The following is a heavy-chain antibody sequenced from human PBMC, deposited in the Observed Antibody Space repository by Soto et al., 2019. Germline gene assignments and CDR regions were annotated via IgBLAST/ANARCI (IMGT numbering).Heavy chain of an antibody. CDR2: ISYDGSNK. CDR1: GFTFSSYA. CDR3: ARGGGIAARPFDY. J-gene: IGHJ4*02. V-gene: IGHV3-30-3*01. Sequence: GGSLRLSCAASGFTFSSYAMHWVRQAPGKGLEWVAVISYDGSNKYYADSVKGRFTISRDNSKNTLYLQMNSLRAEDTAVYYCARGGGIAARPFDYWAQGTLVTVSA. D-gene: IGHD6-6*01.